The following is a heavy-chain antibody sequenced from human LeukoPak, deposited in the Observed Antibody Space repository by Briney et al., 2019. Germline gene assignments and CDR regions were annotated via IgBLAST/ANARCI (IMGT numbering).Heavy chain of an antibody. D-gene: IGHD6-13*01. CDR3: AKDKQAAAAGLYYYGMDV. J-gene: IGHJ6*02. V-gene: IGHV3-43*02. CDR1: GFTFDDYA. CDR2: ISGDGGTT. Sequence: GGSLRLSCAASGFTFDDYAMHWVRQAPGKGLEWVSLISGDGGTTYYADSLKGRFTISRDNSKNSLYLQMNSLRNEDTALYYCAKDKQAAAAGLYYYGMDVWGQGTTVTVSS.